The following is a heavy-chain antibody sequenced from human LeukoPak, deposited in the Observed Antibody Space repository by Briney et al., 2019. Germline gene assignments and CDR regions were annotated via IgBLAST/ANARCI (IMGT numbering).Heavy chain of an antibody. D-gene: IGHD3-10*01. CDR3: AKDIYGSGSYYPDY. Sequence: GGSLRLSCAASGFTFSNYGMSWVRQAPGKGLEWVSAISGSGGSTNYADSVKGRFTISRDNSKNTPHLQMNSLRAEDTAVYYCAKDIYGSGSYYPDYWGQGTLVTVSS. J-gene: IGHJ4*02. V-gene: IGHV3-23*01. CDR2: ISGSGGST. CDR1: GFTFSNYG.